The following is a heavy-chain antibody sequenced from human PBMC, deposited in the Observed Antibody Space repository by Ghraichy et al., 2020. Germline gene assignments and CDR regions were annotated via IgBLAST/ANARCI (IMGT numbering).Heavy chain of an antibody. D-gene: IGHD6-19*01. CDR1: GFTFSSYS. J-gene: IGHJ4*02. Sequence: GESLNISCVASGFTFSSYSMNWVRQAPGKGLEWVSYITSSSSTIYYTDSVKGRFTISRDNAKNSLYLQMNSLGDEDTAVYYCARTLWAGPSYYFDYWGQGTLVTVSS. CDR3: ARTLWAGPSYYFDY. CDR2: ITSSSSTI. V-gene: IGHV3-48*02.